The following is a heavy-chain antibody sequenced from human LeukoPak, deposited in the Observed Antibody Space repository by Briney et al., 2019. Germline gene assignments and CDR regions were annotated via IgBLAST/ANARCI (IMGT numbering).Heavy chain of an antibody. D-gene: IGHD3-16*01. CDR3: ARDRDDYVLVDAFDI. CDR2: ISAYNGNT. Sequence: ASVKVSCKASGYTFTSYGISWVRQAPGQGLEWMGWISAYNGNTNYAQKLQGRVTMTTDTSTSTAYMELRSLRSDDTAVYYCARDRDDYVLVDAFDIWGQGTMVTVSS. V-gene: IGHV1-18*01. CDR1: GYTFTSYG. J-gene: IGHJ3*02.